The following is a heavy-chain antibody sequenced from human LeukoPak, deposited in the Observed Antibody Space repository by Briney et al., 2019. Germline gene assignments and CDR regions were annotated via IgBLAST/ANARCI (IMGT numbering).Heavy chain of an antibody. Sequence: GESLKISCKGSGYSFTSYWISWVRQMPGKGLEWMGIIYPGDSDTRCSPSFQGQVTISADKSISTAYLQWSSLKASDTAMYYCARQRIERDTSGYVDYFDYWGQGTLVTVSS. J-gene: IGHJ4*02. CDR1: GYSFTSYW. CDR2: IYPGDSDT. V-gene: IGHV5-51*01. D-gene: IGHD3-22*01. CDR3: ARQRIERDTSGYVDYFDY.